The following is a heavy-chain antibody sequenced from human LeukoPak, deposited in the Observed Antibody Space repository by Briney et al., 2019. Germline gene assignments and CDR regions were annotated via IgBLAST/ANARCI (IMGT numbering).Heavy chain of an antibody. V-gene: IGHV1-18*01. CDR2: ISAYNGNT. Sequence: ASVKVSCKASGYTFTSYGISWVRQAPGQGLEWMGWISAYNGNTNYAQKLQGRVTMTTDTSTSTAYMELRSLRSDDTAVYYCASDPHNPSDCSSTSCHTYWGQGTLVTVSS. CDR1: GYTFTSYG. D-gene: IGHD2-2*01. J-gene: IGHJ4*02. CDR3: ASDPHNPSDCSSTSCHTY.